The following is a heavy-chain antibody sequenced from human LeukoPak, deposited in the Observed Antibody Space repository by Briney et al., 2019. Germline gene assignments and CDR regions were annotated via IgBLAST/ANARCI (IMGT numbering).Heavy chain of an antibody. Sequence: GGSLRLSCAASGFTFGSYAMRWVRQAPGKGLEWVSGISTSGGTTSYAESVKGRFTVSRDNPRNTLYMEMNSLRDEDTAVYYCAVMHRYYDGSGYWVQWGQGTLVTVSS. CDR3: AVMHRYYDGSGYWVQ. J-gene: IGHJ4*02. D-gene: IGHD3-22*01. CDR2: ISTSGGTT. CDR1: GFTFGSYA. V-gene: IGHV3-23*01.